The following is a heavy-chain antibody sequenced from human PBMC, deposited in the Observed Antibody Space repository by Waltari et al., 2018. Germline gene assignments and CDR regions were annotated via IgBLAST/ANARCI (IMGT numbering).Heavy chain of an antibody. Sequence: EGQLVESGGGLVKPGGSLRLSCSTSGFTFSCYTLIWVRQAPGKGREWVSSIGTISPYIFYEDSVKGRFTISRDNANNSVSLQMNSLRADDTAIYYCARRVGTSRSRRLDVWGQGTTVTVSS. CDR1: GFTFSCYT. V-gene: IGHV3-21*02. J-gene: IGHJ6*02. CDR2: IGTISPYI. CDR3: ARRVGTSRSRRLDV. D-gene: IGHD1-1*01.